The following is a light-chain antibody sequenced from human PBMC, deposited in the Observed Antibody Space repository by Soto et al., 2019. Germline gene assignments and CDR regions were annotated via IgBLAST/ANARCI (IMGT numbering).Light chain of an antibody. J-gene: IGKJ4*01. V-gene: IGKV3-15*01. CDR3: QRYNNWPLT. CDR1: QGIGST. Sequence: EIVMTQSPATLSVSPGERATLSCRASQGIGSTLAWYQQKPGQTPRLLIYGASTRATGVTARFSGSGSATEFTLTLNSLQSEDFAVYYCQRYNNWPLTFGGGTKVEIK. CDR2: GAS.